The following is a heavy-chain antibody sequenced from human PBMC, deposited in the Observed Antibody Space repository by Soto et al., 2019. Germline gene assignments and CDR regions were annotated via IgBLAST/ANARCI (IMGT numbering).Heavy chain of an antibody. D-gene: IGHD2-21*02. Sequence: TGGSLRLSCAASGFTFSSYWMHWVRQAPGKGLVLVSRINSDGSSTSYADSVKGRFTISRDNAKNTLYLQMNSLRAEDTAVYYCAREGGNSDWGQGTLVTVSS. CDR2: INSDGSST. J-gene: IGHJ4*02. V-gene: IGHV3-74*01. CDR3: AREGGNSD. CDR1: GFTFSSYW.